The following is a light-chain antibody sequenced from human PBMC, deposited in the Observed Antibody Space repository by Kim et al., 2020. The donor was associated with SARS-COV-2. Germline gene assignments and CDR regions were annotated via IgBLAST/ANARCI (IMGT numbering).Light chain of an antibody. J-gene: IGLJ1*01. CDR1: NIESKS. V-gene: IGLV3-21*04. CDR3: QVWDRSSDHYV. Sequence: SYELTRPPSVSVAPGQTAKITCGGDNIESKSVHWYQQKPGQAPILVMYYDSDRPSGIPERFSGSNSGNTATLTISRVEAGDDADFYCQVWDRSSDHYVFGSGTKVTVL. CDR2: YDS.